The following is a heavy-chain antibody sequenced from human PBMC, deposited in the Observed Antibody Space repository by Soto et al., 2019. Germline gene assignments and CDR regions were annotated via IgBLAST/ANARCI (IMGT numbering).Heavy chain of an antibody. CDR1: GGSISSGDYY. CDR3: ARDLEMATPVGTANAFDI. V-gene: IGHV4-30-4*01. Sequence: SETLSLTCTVSGGSISSGDYYFSCIRQPPWNGLEWIGYIYYGGSTYYNPSLKSRVTISVDTSKNQFSLKLSSVTAADTAVYYCARDLEMATPVGTANAFDIWGQGTMVTVSS. CDR2: IYYGGST. D-gene: IGHD5-12*01. J-gene: IGHJ3*02.